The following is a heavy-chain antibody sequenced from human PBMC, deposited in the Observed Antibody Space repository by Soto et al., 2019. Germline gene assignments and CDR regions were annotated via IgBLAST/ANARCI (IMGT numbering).Heavy chain of an antibody. V-gene: IGHV3-23*01. CDR1: GFTFSNYA. CDR2: ISGSGGTT. J-gene: IGHJ4*02. D-gene: IGHD1-1*01. Sequence: EVHLLESGGGWVQPGGSLRLSCAASGFTFSNYAMTWVRQTPGKGLEWVSEISGSGGTTYSADSVKGRFTISRDNSKTTRYLQLNSLRAEDTAVYDCAGCLLAWYRGLDYWGQGTLVTVSS. CDR3: AGCLLAWYRGLDY.